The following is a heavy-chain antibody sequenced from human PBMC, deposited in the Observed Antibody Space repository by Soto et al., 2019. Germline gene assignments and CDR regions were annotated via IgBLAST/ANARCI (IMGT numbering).Heavy chain of an antibody. CDR2: IYYSGST. J-gene: IGHJ6*03. CDR1: GGSISSYY. D-gene: IGHD1-1*01. V-gene: IGHV4-59*01. Sequence: SETLSLTCTVSGGSISSYYWSWIRQPPGKGLEWIGYIYYSGSTNYNPSLKSRVTISVDTSKNQFSLKLSSVTAADTAVYYCARQQEVTTIYYYYYMDVWGKGTTVTVSS. CDR3: ARQQEVTTIYYYYYMDV.